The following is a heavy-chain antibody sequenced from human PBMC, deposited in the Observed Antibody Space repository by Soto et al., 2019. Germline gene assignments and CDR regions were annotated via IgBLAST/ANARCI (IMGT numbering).Heavy chain of an antibody. CDR2: ISGSGGST. CDR3: AKGPVNYYDSSGYCDY. J-gene: IGHJ4*02. CDR1: GFTFSSYA. Sequence: GGSLRLSCAASGFTFSSYAMSWVRQAPGKGLEWVSAISGSGGSTYYADSVKGRFTISRDNSKNTLYLQMNSLGAEDTAVYYCAKGPVNYYDSSGYCDYWGQGTLVTVSS. V-gene: IGHV3-23*01. D-gene: IGHD3-22*01.